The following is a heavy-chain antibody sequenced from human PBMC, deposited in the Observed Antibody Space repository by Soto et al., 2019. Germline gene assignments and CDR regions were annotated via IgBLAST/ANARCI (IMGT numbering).Heavy chain of an antibody. Sequence: EVQLVESGGGLVQPGRSLRLSCAASGFSFDDYAMHWVRQAPGRGLEWVSGITWNSGYIGYADSVKGRFTISKDNAKNSLYLKMNSLRPEDTAVYYCAKGTYDSNGYYTAPDYWGQGTLVTVSS. CDR1: GFSFDDYA. V-gene: IGHV3-9*01. CDR3: AKGTYDSNGYYTAPDY. CDR2: ITWNSGYI. J-gene: IGHJ4*02. D-gene: IGHD3-22*01.